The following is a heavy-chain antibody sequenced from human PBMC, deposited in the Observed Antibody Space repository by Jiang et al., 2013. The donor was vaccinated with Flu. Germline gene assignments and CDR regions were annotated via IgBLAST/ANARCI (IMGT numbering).Heavy chain of an antibody. V-gene: IGHV3-74*01. CDR3: VRDYDDDWGSYRTSFDY. Sequence: QLVESGGGLVQPGGSLRLSCDASGFTFGNYWMHWVRQAPGKGLVWVSRISSDGNSTIYADSVKGRFTISRDNAKNKLFLQLRSLRVDDTAVYYCVRDYDDDWGSYRTSFDYWGQGTLVTVSS. CDR2: ISSDGNST. CDR1: GFTFGNYW. J-gene: IGHJ4*02. D-gene: IGHD3-16*02.